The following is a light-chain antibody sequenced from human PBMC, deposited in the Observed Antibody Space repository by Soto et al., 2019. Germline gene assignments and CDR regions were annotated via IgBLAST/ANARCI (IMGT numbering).Light chain of an antibody. J-gene: IGKJ1*01. Sequence: DIQMTQSPSTLSGSVGDRVTITCRASQTISSWLAWYQQKPGKAPKLLIYKAYTLKSGVPSRFSGSGSGTEFTLTISSLQPDDFATYYCQHYNSYSDAVGQGSKVDNK. CDR3: QHYNSYSDA. V-gene: IGKV1-5*03. CDR1: QTISSW. CDR2: KAY.